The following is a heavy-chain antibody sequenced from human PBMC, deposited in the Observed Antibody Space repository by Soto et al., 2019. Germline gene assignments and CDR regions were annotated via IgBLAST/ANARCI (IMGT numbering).Heavy chain of an antibody. CDR3: ARGRKDYSSSWYVG. Sequence: PSETLSLTCAVYGGSFSDYSWSWIRQPPGKGLAWIGEISHSGGSNYNPSPKSRVTISVDTSKNQFSLKLSSVTAADTAVYYCARGRKDYSSSWYVGWGQGTLVTVSS. V-gene: IGHV4-34*01. J-gene: IGHJ4*02. CDR1: GGSFSDYS. CDR2: ISHSGGS. D-gene: IGHD6-13*01.